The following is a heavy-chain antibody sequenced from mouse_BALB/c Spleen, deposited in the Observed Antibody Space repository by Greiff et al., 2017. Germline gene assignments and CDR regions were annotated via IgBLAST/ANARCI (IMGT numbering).Heavy chain of an antibody. CDR3: AREGSAWFAY. V-gene: IGHV2-9*02. Sequence: AHLVESGPGLVAPSQSLSITCTVSGFSLTSYGVHWVRQPPGKGLEWLGVIWAGGSTNYNSALMSRLSISKDNSKSQVFLKMNSLQTDDTAMYYCAREGSAWFAYWGQGTLVTVSA. J-gene: IGHJ3*01. CDR1: GFSLTSYG. CDR2: IWAGGST.